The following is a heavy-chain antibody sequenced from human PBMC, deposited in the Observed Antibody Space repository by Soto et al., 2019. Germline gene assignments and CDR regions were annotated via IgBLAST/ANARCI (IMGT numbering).Heavy chain of an antibody. CDR1: GFTFSSYA. J-gene: IGHJ1*01. CDR2: ISHSGSST. CDR3: AKDLYSSSWGYFQH. Sequence: PGGSLRLSCAASGFTFSSYAMSWDRQAPWMGLEWVSAISHSGSSTYYADSVKGRFTISRDNAKNTLYLQMNSLRAEDTAVYYCAKDLYSSSWGYFQHWGQGTLVTVSS. V-gene: IGHV3-23*01. D-gene: IGHD6-13*01.